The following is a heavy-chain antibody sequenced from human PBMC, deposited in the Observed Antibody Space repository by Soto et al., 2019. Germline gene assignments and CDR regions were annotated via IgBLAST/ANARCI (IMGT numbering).Heavy chain of an antibody. CDR3: ATTAVVPAAIDAFDI. D-gene: IGHD2-2*01. J-gene: IGHJ3*02. CDR2: IYPGDSDT. Sequence: GESLKISCKGSGYSFTSYWIGWVRQMPGKGLEWMGIIYPGDSDTRYSPSFQGQVTISADKSISTAYLQWSSLKASDTAMYYCATTAVVPAAIDAFDIWGQGTTVTVSS. CDR1: GYSFTSYW. V-gene: IGHV5-51*01.